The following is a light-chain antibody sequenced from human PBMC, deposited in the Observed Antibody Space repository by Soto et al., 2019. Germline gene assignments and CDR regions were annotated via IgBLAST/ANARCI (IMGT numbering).Light chain of an antibody. CDR3: QQYYDWRT. V-gene: IGKV3-15*01. J-gene: IGKJ2*01. CDR1: QSISSS. CDR2: GAS. Sequence: EIVMTQSPVTLSVSPGERATLSCRASQSISSSLAWYQQKSGQAPRLLIYGASTRATGIPARFSGSGSGTDFTLTISSLQSEDFAVYYCQQYYDWRTFGQGTKLEIK.